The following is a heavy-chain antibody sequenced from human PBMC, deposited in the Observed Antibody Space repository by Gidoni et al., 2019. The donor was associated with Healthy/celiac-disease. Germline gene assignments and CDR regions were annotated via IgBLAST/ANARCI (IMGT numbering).Heavy chain of an antibody. D-gene: IGHD2-8*01. CDR2: IKSKTDGGTT. V-gene: IGHV3-15*01. Sequence: EVQLVESGGGLVKPGGSLRLSCAASGFTFSNAWMSWVRQAPGKGLEWVGRIKSKTDGGTTDYAAPVKGRFTISRDDSKNTLYLQMNSLKTEDTAVYYCTTGSYIVLMVYVDYWGQGTLVTVSS. CDR1: GFTFSNAW. CDR3: TTGSYIVLMVYVDY. J-gene: IGHJ4*02.